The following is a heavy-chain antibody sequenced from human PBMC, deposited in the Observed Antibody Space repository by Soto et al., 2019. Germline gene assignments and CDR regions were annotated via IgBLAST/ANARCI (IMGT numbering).Heavy chain of an antibody. D-gene: IGHD3-16*01. CDR3: ARGVGSPHHLDY. CDR1: GFTFNIYA. CDR2: IGGLDDNI. V-gene: IGHV3-23*01. J-gene: IGHJ4*01. Sequence: EVQLLESGGGLVQPGGSLRLSCAASGFTFNIYAMNWVRQAPGKGLEWVSAIGGLDDNIYYADSVEGRFTISRDDAKNTLYLQLNSLGADDTAVYFCARGVGSPHHLDYWGRGALVTVSS.